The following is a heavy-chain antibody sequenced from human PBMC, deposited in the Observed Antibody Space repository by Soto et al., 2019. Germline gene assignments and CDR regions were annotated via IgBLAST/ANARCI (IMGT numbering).Heavy chain of an antibody. CDR2: INPEGSAE. CDR3: ARHGVWCFDF. CDR1: GFTFSSSW. D-gene: IGHD2-8*02. Sequence: EMQLVESGGAWVQPGGSLRLSCAASGFTFSSSWMAWVRQAPGKGLEWVANINPEGSAEYYVDSVKGRFTISRDNAKNSLYLQMNSLRLEDTALYYCARHGVWCFDFWGQGTLVSISS. V-gene: IGHV3-7*02. J-gene: IGHJ4*02.